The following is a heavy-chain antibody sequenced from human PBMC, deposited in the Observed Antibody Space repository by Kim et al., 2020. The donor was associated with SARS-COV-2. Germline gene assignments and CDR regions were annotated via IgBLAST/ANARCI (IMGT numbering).Heavy chain of an antibody. CDR2: ISSSGIYT. J-gene: IGHJ2*01. V-gene: IGHV3-11*06. D-gene: IGHD1-26*01. CDR1: GFTFSDYY. Sequence: GGSLRLSCAASGFTFSDYYMSWIRQAPGKGLEWVSYISSSGIYTTYADSVKGRFTISRDNAKNSLYLQMNSLRAEDTAVYYCASGSGIVGASYWYFDLWGRGTLVPVSS. CDR3: ASGSGIVGASYWYFDL.